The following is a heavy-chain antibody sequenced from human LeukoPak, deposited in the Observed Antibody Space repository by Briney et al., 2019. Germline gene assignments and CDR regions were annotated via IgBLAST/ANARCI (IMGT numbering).Heavy chain of an antibody. CDR2: IYYSGST. CDR3: ARIVGRLDAFDI. J-gene: IGHJ3*02. Sequence: PSETLSLTCAVSGGSINNYYWSWIRQPPGKGLEWIGYIYYSGSTNYNPSLKSRVTISVDTSKNQFSLKLSSVTAADTAVYYCARIVGRLDAFDIWGQGTMVTVSS. CDR1: GGSINNYY. V-gene: IGHV4-59*01. D-gene: IGHD2-21*01.